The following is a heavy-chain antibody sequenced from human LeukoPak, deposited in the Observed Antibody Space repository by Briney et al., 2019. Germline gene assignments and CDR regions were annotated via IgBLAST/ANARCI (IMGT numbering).Heavy chain of an antibody. Sequence: GGSLRLSCAASGFTFSSYAMHWVRQAPGKGLEWVAVISYDGSNKYYADSVEGRFTISRDNSKNTLYLQMNSLRAEDTAVYYCARFRVTPEGYYYYGMDVWGQGTTVTVSS. J-gene: IGHJ6*02. CDR3: ARFRVTPEGYYYYGMDV. V-gene: IGHV3-30-3*01. D-gene: IGHD2-21*02. CDR1: GFTFSSYA. CDR2: ISYDGSNK.